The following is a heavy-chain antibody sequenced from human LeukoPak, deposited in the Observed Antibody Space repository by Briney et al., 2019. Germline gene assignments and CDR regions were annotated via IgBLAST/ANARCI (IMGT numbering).Heavy chain of an antibody. CDR1: GGSFSGYY. V-gene: IGHV4-34*01. CDR3: ARDLNTRAPDY. CDR2: INHSGST. D-gene: IGHD1/OR15-1a*01. Sequence: TSETLSLTCAVYGGSFSGYYWSWIRQPPGKGLEWIGEINHSGSTNYNPSLKSRVTISVDTSKNQFSLKLSSVTAADTAVYYCARDLNTRAPDYWGQGTLVTVSS. J-gene: IGHJ4*02.